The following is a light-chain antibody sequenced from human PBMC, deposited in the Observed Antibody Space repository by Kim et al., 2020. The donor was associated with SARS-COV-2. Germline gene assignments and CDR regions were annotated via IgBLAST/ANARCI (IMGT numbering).Light chain of an antibody. CDR3: QSSDTTTVI. Sequence: GKTVTISCTRSRCNIANNFVQWYQQRPGSAPTPVIYDDDQRPSGVPDRFSGSIDSSSNSASLTISGLKTEDEADYYCQSSDTTTVIFGGGTKVTVL. CDR2: DDD. CDR1: RCNIANNF. V-gene: IGLV6-57*03. J-gene: IGLJ2*01.